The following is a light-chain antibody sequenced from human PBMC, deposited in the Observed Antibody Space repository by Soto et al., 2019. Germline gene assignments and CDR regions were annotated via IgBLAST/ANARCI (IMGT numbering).Light chain of an antibody. CDR3: QQYNSYLWT. CDR2: DAS. Sequence: DIQMTQSPSTLSASVGDRVTITCRASQSISSWLAWYQQKPGKAPKLLIYDASSLESGVPSRFSGSGSGTEFTLTISSLQPADVATYYCQQYNSYLWTFGQGTKVEIK. J-gene: IGKJ1*01. V-gene: IGKV1-5*01. CDR1: QSISSW.